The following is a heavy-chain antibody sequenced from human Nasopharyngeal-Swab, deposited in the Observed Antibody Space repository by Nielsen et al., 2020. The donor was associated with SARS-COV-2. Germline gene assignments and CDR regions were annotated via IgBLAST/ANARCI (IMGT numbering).Heavy chain of an antibody. V-gene: IGHV3-23*01. CDR3: AKTSARIGYSSGWGPDY. J-gene: IGHJ4*02. Sequence: GESLKISCAASGFTFSGYAMSWVRQAPGKGLEWVSGISASGGSTYSADSVKGRFTISRDNSKNTLYLQMNSLRADDTAVYYCAKTSARIGYSSGWGPDYWGQGTLVTVSS. D-gene: IGHD6-19*01. CDR2: ISASGGST. CDR1: GFTFSGYA.